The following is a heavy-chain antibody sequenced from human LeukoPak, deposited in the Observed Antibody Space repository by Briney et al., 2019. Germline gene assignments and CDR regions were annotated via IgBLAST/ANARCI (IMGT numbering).Heavy chain of an antibody. V-gene: IGHV1-69*04. CDR2: IIPILGIA. D-gene: IGHD3-22*01. CDR3: AGYYYYDSSGYLS. J-gene: IGHJ4*02. Sequence: SVKVSCKASGGTFSSYAISWVRQAPGQGLEWMGRIIPILGIANYAQKFQGRVTITADKSTSTAYVELSSLRSEDTAVYYCAGYYYYDSSGYLSWGQGTLVTVSS. CDR1: GGTFSSYA.